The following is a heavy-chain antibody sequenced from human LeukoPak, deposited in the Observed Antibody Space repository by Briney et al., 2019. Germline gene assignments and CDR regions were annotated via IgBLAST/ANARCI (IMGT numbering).Heavy chain of an antibody. J-gene: IGHJ6*03. Sequence: PGGSLRLSCAASGFTFSSYAMSWVRQAPGKGLKWVSAISGSGGSTYYADSVKGRFTISRDNSKNTLYLQMNSLRAEDTAVYYCAKYLDYYGSGSYYNDYYYYMDVWGKGTTVTVSS. CDR1: GFTFSSYA. V-gene: IGHV3-23*01. CDR3: AKYLDYYGSGSYYNDYYYYMDV. D-gene: IGHD3-10*01. CDR2: ISGSGGST.